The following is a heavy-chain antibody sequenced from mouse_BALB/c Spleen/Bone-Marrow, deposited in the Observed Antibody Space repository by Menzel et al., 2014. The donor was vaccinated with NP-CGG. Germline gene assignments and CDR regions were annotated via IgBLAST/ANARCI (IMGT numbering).Heavy chain of an antibody. CDR3: ARHRADYYAMDY. CDR2: ISSGDSYT. Sequence: EVHLVESGGDLVKPGGSLKLSCAASGFTFSSYGMSWVRQTPDKRLGWVATISSGDSYTYYPDSVKGRFTISRDNAKNTLYLLMSSLKSEDTAMYYCARHRADYYAMDYWGQGTSVTASS. CDR1: GFTFSSYG. V-gene: IGHV5-6*01. D-gene: IGHD3-3*01. J-gene: IGHJ4*01.